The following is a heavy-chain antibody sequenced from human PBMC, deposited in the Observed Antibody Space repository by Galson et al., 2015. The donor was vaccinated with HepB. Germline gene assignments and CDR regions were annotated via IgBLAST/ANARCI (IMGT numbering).Heavy chain of an antibody. CDR2: MSGSGAST. CDR3: AKDNRWELLLGYFDY. Sequence: LRLSCAASRFTFSSYAMNWVRQAPGKGLEWVSAMSGSGASTYYADSVKGRFTISRDNSKNTLYLQMNSLRAEDTALYYCAKDNRWELLLGYFDYWGQGTLVTVSS. J-gene: IGHJ4*02. D-gene: IGHD1-26*01. CDR1: RFTFSSYA. V-gene: IGHV3-23*01.